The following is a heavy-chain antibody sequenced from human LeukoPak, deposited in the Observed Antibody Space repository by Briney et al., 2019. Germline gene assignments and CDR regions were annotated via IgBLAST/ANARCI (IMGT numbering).Heavy chain of an antibody. V-gene: IGHV3-30-3*01. J-gene: IGHJ6*03. D-gene: IGHD2-2*01. CDR1: GFTFSNYA. Sequence: GGSLRLSCAASGFTFSNYAMHWVRQAPGKGLEWVAVISYDGSNKYYADSVKGRFTVSRDNAKNSLYLQMNSLRVEDTAVYYCARSGGASFYYYYMDVWGKGTTVTVSS. CDR3: ARSGGASFYYYYMDV. CDR2: ISYDGSNK.